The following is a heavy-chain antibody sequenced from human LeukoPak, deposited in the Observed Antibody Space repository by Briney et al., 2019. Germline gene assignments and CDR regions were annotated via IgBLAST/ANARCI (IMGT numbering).Heavy chain of an antibody. J-gene: IGHJ4*02. CDR3: ARGYSNSWYARYFDY. Sequence: GGSLRLSCVASGFTFSSYWMSWVRQAPGKGLEWVANIRQDGSEMYYVDSVKGRFTISRDNAKNSLYLQMNSLRAEDTAVYYCARGYSNSWYARYFDYWGQGTLVTVSS. D-gene: IGHD6-13*01. CDR1: GFTFSSYW. CDR2: IRQDGSEM. V-gene: IGHV3-7*01.